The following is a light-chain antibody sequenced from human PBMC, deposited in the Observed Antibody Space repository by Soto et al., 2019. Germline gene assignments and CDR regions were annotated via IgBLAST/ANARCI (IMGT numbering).Light chain of an antibody. CDR1: ALAKLY. CDR3: QSADSSGTYV. J-gene: IGLJ1*01. V-gene: IGLV3-25*03. CDR2: KDS. Sequence: SYELTQPPSVSVSPGQTARITCSGDALAKLYAYWYQQRPGQAPVLVIYKDSERPSGIPERFSGSSSGTTVTLTISGVQAEDEADYYCQSADSSGTYVFGTGTKLTVL.